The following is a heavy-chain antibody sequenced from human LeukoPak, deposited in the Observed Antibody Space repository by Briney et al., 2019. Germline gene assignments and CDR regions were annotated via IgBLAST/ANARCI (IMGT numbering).Heavy chain of an antibody. J-gene: IGHJ6*03. CDR3: TRGSIAYYYMDV. CDR1: GGSFSGYY. D-gene: IGHD3-22*01. CDR2: IKHSGSI. V-gene: IGHV4-34*01. Sequence: SETLSLTCAVYGGSFSGYYWTWIRQPPGKGLEWIGEIKHSGSINYNPSLKSRVTISVDTSKNQFSLKPSSVTAADTAVYYCTRGSIAYYYMDVWGKGTTVTISS.